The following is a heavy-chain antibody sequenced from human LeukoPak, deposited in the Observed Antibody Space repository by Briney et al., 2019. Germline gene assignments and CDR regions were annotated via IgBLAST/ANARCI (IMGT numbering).Heavy chain of an antibody. Sequence: ASVKVSCKASGGTFSSYAISWVRQAPGQGLEWMGGIIPIFGTANYAQKFQGRVTITADKSTSTAYMELSSLRSEDTAVYYCAREDGYKGGDYWGQGTLVTVSS. D-gene: IGHD5-24*01. V-gene: IGHV1-69*06. CDR1: GGTFSSYA. CDR2: IIPIFGTA. CDR3: AREDGYKGGDY. J-gene: IGHJ4*02.